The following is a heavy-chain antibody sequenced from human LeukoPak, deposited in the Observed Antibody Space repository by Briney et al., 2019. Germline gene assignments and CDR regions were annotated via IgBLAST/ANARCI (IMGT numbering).Heavy chain of an antibody. Sequence: GRSLRLSCAASGFTFSSCAMHWVRQAPGKGLEWVTIISYDGSSTYYADSVKGRFTISRDNSKSTLYLQMSSLRAEDTAVYYCARDLDIAVAGHYYGMDVWGQGTTVTVSS. CDR2: ISYDGSST. CDR3: ARDLDIAVAGHYYGMDV. D-gene: IGHD6-19*01. V-gene: IGHV3-30*04. CDR1: GFTFSSCA. J-gene: IGHJ6*02.